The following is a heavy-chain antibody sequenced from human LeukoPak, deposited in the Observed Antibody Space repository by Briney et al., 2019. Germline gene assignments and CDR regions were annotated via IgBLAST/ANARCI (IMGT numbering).Heavy chain of an antibody. CDR3: ARERGTSGWFDY. Sequence: GGSLRLSCAASGFTFSSYSMNWVRQAPGKGLEWVSSISSSSSTIYYADSVKGRFTISRDNAKNSLYLQMNSLRAEDTAVYYCARERGTSGWFDYWGQGTLVTVSS. CDR1: GFTFSSYS. D-gene: IGHD6-19*01. CDR2: ISSSSSTI. J-gene: IGHJ4*02. V-gene: IGHV3-48*01.